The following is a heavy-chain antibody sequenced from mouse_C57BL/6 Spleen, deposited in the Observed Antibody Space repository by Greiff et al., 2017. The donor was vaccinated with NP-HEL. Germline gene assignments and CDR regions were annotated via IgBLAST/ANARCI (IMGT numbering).Heavy chain of an antibody. V-gene: IGHV5-17*01. Sequence: EVMLVESGGGLVKPGGSLKLSCAASGFTFSDYGMHWVRQAPEKGLEWVAYISSGSSTIYYADTVKGRFTISRVNAKNTLFLQMTSLRSEDTAMYYCARLYYDYRYAMDYWGQGTSVTVSS. J-gene: IGHJ4*01. D-gene: IGHD2-4*01. CDR2: ISSGSSTI. CDR1: GFTFSDYG. CDR3: ARLYYDYRYAMDY.